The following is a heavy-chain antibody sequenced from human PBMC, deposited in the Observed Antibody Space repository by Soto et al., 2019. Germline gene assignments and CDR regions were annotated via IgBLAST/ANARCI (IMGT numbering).Heavy chain of an antibody. V-gene: IGHV4-39*01. CDR3: AISRVIAVADYYYYYGMDV. CDR2: IYYSGST. J-gene: IGHJ6*02. D-gene: IGHD6-19*01. Sequence: SETLSLTCTVSGGSISSSSYYWGWIRQPPGKGMEWIGSIYYSGSTYYNTSLKSRVTISVDTSKNQFSLKLSSVTAADTAVYYCAISRVIAVADYYYYYGMDVWGQGTTVTVSS. CDR1: GGSISSSSYY.